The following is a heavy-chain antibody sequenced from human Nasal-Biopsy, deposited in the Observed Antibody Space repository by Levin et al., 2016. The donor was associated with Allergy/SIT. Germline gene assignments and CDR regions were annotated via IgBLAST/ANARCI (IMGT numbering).Heavy chain of an antibody. CDR3: AKASAIFGVVIEDWFDA. Sequence: GESLKISCAASGFTFSNYVMHWVRQAPGKGLEWVAVISYDVSNKNYADSVKGRFTISRDNSKNTLYLEMNSLGAEDTAVYYCAKASAIFGVVIEDWFDAWGQGTLVTVSS. D-gene: IGHD3-3*01. CDR2: ISYDVSNK. J-gene: IGHJ5*02. V-gene: IGHV3-30*18. CDR1: GFTFSNYV.